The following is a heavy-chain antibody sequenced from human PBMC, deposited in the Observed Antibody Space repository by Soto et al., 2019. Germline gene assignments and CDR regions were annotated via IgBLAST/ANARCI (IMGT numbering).Heavy chain of an antibody. CDR1: GFRLRRSG. CDR2: IWYDGNKK. Sequence: WGSLRLSCSASGFRLRRSGMHCFLQAPGKWLEWVAVIWYDGNKKYYGASVRGRFTISRDNSKNTLYLEMNSLRAEDTAVYYCGVGTTGILDYWGQGTPVTVSS. J-gene: IGHJ4*02. V-gene: IGHV3-33*03. D-gene: IGHD1-1*01. CDR3: GVGTTGILDY.